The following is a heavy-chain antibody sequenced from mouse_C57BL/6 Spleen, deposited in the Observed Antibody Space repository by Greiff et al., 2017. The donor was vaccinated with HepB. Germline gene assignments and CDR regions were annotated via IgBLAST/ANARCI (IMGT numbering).Heavy chain of an antibody. CDR3: ARSYYSNYAWFAY. D-gene: IGHD2-5*01. CDR2: IDPSDSDT. J-gene: IGHJ3*01. V-gene: IGHV1-52*01. Sequence: VQLQQPGAELVRPGSSVKLSCKASGYTFTSYWMHWVKQRPIQGLEWIGNIDPSDSDTHYNQKFKDKATLTVDKSSSAAYMQLSSLTSEDSAVYYCARSYYSNYAWFAYWGQGTLVTVSA. CDR1: GYTFTSYW.